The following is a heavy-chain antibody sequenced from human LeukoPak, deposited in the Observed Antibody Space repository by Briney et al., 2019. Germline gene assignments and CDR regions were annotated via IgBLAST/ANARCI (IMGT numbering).Heavy chain of an antibody. D-gene: IGHD3-9*01. CDR1: GFTFDNFA. V-gene: IGHV3-9*01. J-gene: IGHJ4*02. Sequence: GGSLRLSCAASGFTFDNFAMYWVRQAPGKGLEWVSGIDWNSGTIRYADSVKGRSTISRENAKKSLYLQMSDLRPEDTAFYYCAKGGGLYFDWLFDYWGQGVLVTVSS. CDR2: IDWNSGTI. CDR3: AKGGGLYFDWLFDY.